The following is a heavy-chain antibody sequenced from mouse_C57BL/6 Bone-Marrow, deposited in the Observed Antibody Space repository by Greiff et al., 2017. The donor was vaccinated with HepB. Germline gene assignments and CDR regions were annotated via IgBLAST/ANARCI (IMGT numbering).Heavy chain of an antibody. CDR2: IEPEDGET. J-gene: IGHJ4*01. V-gene: IGHV14-2*01. Sequence: VQLQQPGAELVKPGASVKLSCKASGYNFTDYYMHWVKQRPEQGLEWIGKIEPEDGETHYDPKFQDKATLTVDKSSNTAYLQLSSLTSEDTAVYYCARGGFYGNYGDDLDYWGQGTAVTVS. D-gene: IGHD2-1*01. CDR1: GYNFTDYY. CDR3: ARGGFYGNYGDDLDY.